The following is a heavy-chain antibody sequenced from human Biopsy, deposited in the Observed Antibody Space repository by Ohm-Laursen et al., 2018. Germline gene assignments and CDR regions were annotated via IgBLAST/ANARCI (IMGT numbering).Heavy chain of an antibody. J-gene: IGHJ3*02. D-gene: IGHD3-22*01. Sequence: GTLSLTCTVSGGSISSYYWNWIRQRPGNGLEWIGDVYYSGSTNRNPSLKSRVTILVDTSKNQFSLKLNSVTAADTAVYYCGRREVVITHDAFDTWGQGTMVTVSS. CDR3: GRREVVITHDAFDT. V-gene: IGHV4-59*08. CDR1: GGSISSYY. CDR2: VYYSGST.